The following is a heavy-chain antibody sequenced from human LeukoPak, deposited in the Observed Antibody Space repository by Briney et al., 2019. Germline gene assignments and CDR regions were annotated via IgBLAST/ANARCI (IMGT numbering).Heavy chain of an antibody. V-gene: IGHV3-15*01. CDR3: TTLFHDYGDYTFDY. J-gene: IGHJ4*02. D-gene: IGHD4-17*01. CDR2: IRSKTDGGTT. Sequence: GGSLRLSCAASGFTFSNAYLSWVRQAPGKGLEWVGRIRSKTDGGTTDYAAPVKGRFTISRDDSKNTLYLRMNSLKTEDTAVYYCTTLFHDYGDYTFDYWGQGTLVTVSS. CDR1: GFTFSNAY.